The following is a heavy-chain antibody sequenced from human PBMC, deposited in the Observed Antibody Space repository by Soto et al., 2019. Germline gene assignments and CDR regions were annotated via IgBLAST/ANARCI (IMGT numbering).Heavy chain of an antibody. CDR3: AKLDVVVPAASQAFDY. CDR1: GFPFSSYA. V-gene: IGHV3-23*01. D-gene: IGHD2-2*01. Sequence: SLRLSCAASGFPFSSYAMRWVRQAPGKGLEWVSAISGSGGSTYYADSVKGRFTISRDNSKNTLYLQMNSLRAEDTAVYYCAKLDVVVPAASQAFDYWGQGTLVTVSS. CDR2: ISGSGGST. J-gene: IGHJ4*02.